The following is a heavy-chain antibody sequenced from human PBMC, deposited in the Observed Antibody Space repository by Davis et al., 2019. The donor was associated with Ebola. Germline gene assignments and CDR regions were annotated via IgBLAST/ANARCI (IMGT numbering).Heavy chain of an antibody. Sequence: GESLKISCAASGFTFSDYSMNWVRQAPGKGLEWVSYISSSGSTIYYADSVKGRFTISRDNSKNTLYLQMNSLRAEDTAVYYCAKGDQVGWLVPFDYWGQGTLVTVSS. J-gene: IGHJ4*02. V-gene: IGHV3-48*01. CDR3: AKGDQVGWLVPFDY. CDR2: ISSSGSTI. CDR1: GFTFSDYS. D-gene: IGHD6-19*01.